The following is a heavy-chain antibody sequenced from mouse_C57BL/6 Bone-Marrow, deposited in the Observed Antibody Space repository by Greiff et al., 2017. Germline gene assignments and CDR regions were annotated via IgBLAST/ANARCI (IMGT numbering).Heavy chain of an antibody. Sequence: EVMLVESGGGLVKPGGSLKLSCAASGFTFSSYAMSWVRQTPDKRLEWVATISDGGSYTYYPDNVKGRFTISRDNAKNNLYLQMSHLKSEDTAMYYCARDIYYDYDGFAYWGQGTLVTVSA. CDR1: GFTFSSYA. D-gene: IGHD2-4*01. V-gene: IGHV5-4*01. J-gene: IGHJ3*01. CDR3: ARDIYYDYDGFAY. CDR2: ISDGGSYT.